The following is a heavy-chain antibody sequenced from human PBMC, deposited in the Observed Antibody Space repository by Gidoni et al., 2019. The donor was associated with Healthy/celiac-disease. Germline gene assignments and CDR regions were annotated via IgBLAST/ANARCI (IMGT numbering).Heavy chain of an antibody. CDR2: IIPIFGTA. CDR3: ARGVVSVKNEDYYYYYMDV. J-gene: IGHJ6*03. D-gene: IGHD3-3*01. V-gene: IGHV1-69*01. Sequence: QVQLVQSGAEVKKPGSSVKVSCKASGGTFSSYAISWVRQAPGQGLEWMGGIIPIFGTANYAQKFQGRVTSTADESTSTAYMELSSLRSEDTAVYYCARGVVSVKNEDYYYYYMDVWGKGTTVTVSS. CDR1: GGTFSSYA.